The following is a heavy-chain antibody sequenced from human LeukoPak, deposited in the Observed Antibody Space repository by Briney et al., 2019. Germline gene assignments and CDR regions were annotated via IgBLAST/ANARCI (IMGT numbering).Heavy chain of an antibody. CDR1: GFTFSSYG. J-gene: IGHJ5*02. V-gene: IGHV3-23*01. D-gene: IGHD3-22*01. Sequence: PGGSLRLSCAASGFTFSSYGMSWVRQAPGKGLEWVSAISGSGDDTYYADSVKGRFTISRDNFKDTLSLQMNSLRAEDTALYYCAKDQGFHDGSGVSWGQGTLVTVSS. CDR2: ISGSGDDT. CDR3: AKDQGFHDGSGVS.